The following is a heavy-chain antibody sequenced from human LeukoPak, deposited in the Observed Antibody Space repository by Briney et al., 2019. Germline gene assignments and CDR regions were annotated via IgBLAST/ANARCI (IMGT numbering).Heavy chain of an antibody. V-gene: IGHV1-8*03. CDR3: ARLRFSSSGSNFDY. J-gene: IGHJ4*02. CDR1: GYTFTSYH. CDR2: VNPSTGDT. Sequence: ASVKVSCKASGYTFTSYHITWVRQATGQGPEWMGRVNPSTGDTTYGQKFQDRISITRDTSRRSSDLELNTLRSEDTAIYYCARLRFSSSGSNFDYWGQGTLVTVSS. D-gene: IGHD6-19*01.